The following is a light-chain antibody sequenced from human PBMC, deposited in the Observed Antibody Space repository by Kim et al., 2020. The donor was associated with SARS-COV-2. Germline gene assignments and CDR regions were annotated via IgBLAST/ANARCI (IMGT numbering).Light chain of an antibody. J-gene: IGLJ2*01. V-gene: IGLV1-44*01. Sequence: ELTQPPSASATPGQRPTISCSGNYSNIGSNTVNWYQQLPRTAPKLLIYSNNVRPSGVPDRFSGSKSGTSASLDFGGLQSEDEADYYCAAWDDNVHGPGFGGRNQVAGL. CDR1: YSNIGSNT. CDR2: SNN. CDR3: AAWDDNVHGPG.